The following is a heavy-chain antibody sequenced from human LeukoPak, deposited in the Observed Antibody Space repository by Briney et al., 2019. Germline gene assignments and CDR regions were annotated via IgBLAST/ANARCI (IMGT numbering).Heavy chain of an antibody. Sequence: SETLSLTCTVSGGSISSYYWSWIRQPPGKGLEWIGYIYYSGSTNYNPSLKSRVTISVDTSKNQFSLKLSSVTAADTAVYYCARASSGWYGVDYWGQGTLVTVSS. J-gene: IGHJ4*02. CDR2: IYYSGST. D-gene: IGHD6-19*01. CDR3: ARASSGWYGVDY. V-gene: IGHV4-59*01. CDR1: GGSISSYY.